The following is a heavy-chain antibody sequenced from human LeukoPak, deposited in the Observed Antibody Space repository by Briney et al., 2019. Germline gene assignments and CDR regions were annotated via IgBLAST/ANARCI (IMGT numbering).Heavy chain of an antibody. D-gene: IGHD3-10*01. V-gene: IGHV1-2*02. CDR1: GYTFTGYY. CDR3: ARTQSPMELWFDETQSYFDY. J-gene: IGHJ4*02. CDR2: INPNSGGT. Sequence: ASVKVSCKASGYTFTGYYMHWVRQAPGQGLEWMGWINPNSGGTNYAQKFQGRVNKTRDTSISTAYMELSRLRSDDTAVYYCARTQSPMELWFDETQSYFDYWGQGTLVTVSS.